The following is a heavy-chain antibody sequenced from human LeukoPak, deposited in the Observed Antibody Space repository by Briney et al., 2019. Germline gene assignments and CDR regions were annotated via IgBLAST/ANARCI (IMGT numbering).Heavy chain of an antibody. V-gene: IGHV3-23*01. Sequence: GGSLRLSCAASGFTLSSYAMSWVRQAPGKGLEWVSAISGSGGSTYYADSVKGRFTISRDNSKNTLYLQMNSLRAEDTAVYYCARLPLLDYDSSGYYFDYWGQGTLVTVSS. CDR2: ISGSGGST. J-gene: IGHJ4*02. D-gene: IGHD3-22*01. CDR1: GFTLSSYA. CDR3: ARLPLLDYDSSGYYFDY.